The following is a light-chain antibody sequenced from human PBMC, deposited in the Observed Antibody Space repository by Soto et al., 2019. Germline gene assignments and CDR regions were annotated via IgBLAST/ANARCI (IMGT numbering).Light chain of an antibody. CDR3: QQANSFPPLT. V-gene: IGKV1D-12*01. J-gene: IGKJ4*01. CDR1: QGISRW. Sequence: DIQMTQSPSSVSASVGDRVTFTCRASQGISRWLAWYQQKPGKAPKLLIYAASILQSGVPSRFSGSGSGTDFTLTISSLQPEDFATYYCQQANSFPPLTFGGGTKVEIK. CDR2: AAS.